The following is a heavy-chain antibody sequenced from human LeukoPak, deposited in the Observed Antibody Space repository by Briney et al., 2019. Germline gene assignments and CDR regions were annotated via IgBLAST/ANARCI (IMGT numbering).Heavy chain of an antibody. CDR3: ARGGGAGRAFDI. D-gene: IGHD1-26*01. CDR2: IYYTGGT. J-gene: IGHJ3*02. CDR1: GGSITSSSYY. V-gene: IGHV4-39*01. Sequence: SETLSLTCPVSGGSITSSSYYCAWIRQPPGKGLEWIGSIYYTGGTYYNPSLKSRLTISLGTSKNQFSLKLNSVTAADTAVYYCARGGGAGRAFDIWGQGTMVTVSS.